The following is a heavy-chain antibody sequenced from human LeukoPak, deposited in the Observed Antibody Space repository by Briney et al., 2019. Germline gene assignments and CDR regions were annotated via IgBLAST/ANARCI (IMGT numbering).Heavy chain of an antibody. Sequence: SETLSLTCTVSGGSISSSSTDYWGWIRQSPGKGLEWFGSIHYSGTTYYNPTLKSPLTISVDTSKNQFSLKLSSVTAADTAVYYCARRAEVYCSGDRCYSFDDWGQGTLVTVSS. D-gene: IGHD2-15*01. CDR1: GGSISSSSTDY. CDR3: ARRAEVYCSGDRCYSFDD. CDR2: IHYSGTT. J-gene: IGHJ4*02. V-gene: IGHV4-39*01.